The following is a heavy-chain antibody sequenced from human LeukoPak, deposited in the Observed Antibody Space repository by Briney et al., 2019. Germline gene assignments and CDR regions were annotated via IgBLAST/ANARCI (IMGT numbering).Heavy chain of an antibody. D-gene: IGHD3-16*01. Sequence: GGSLRLSCAASAFTFSNYWMHWVRQVPGKGLVWVSRINGDGSGTAYADFVKGRFSISRDNAKNTLYLQMTSLRAEDTAVYYCVRGDGGAGQNFDYWGQGTLVTVSS. J-gene: IGHJ4*02. CDR2: INGDGSGT. V-gene: IGHV3-74*01. CDR3: VRGDGGAGQNFDY. CDR1: AFTFSNYW.